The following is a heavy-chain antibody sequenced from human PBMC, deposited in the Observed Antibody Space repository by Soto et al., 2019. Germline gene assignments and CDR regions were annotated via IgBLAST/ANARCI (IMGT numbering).Heavy chain of an antibody. Sequence: QVQLVQSGAEVKKPGSSVKVSCKASGGTFSSYTISWVRQAPGQGLEWMGRIIPILGIANYAQKFQGRVTITADKFTSTYYMNLCILTSEDTFLYYCAMGRGSPSYWGQGTLVTVSS. CDR2: IIPILGIA. D-gene: IGHD1-26*01. V-gene: IGHV1-69*02. J-gene: IGHJ4*02. CDR1: GGTFSSYT. CDR3: AMGRGSPSY.